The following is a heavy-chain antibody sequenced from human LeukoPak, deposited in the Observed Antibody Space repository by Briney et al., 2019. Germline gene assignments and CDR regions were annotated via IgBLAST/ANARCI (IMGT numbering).Heavy chain of an antibody. CDR2: ISSDGKST. D-gene: IGHD6-6*01. CDR1: GFTLSSYW. V-gene: IGHV3-74*01. CDR3: ARGAARYYDY. Sequence: SGGSLRLSCAASGFTLSSYWMHWVRQAPGKGLVWVSSISSDGKSTTYADSVRGRFTISRDTAKNTLYLQMNSLRAEDTAVYYCARGAARYYDYWGQGTLVTVSS. J-gene: IGHJ4*02.